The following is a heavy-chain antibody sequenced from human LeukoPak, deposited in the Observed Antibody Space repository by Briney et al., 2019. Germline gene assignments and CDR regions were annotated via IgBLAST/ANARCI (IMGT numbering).Heavy chain of an antibody. CDR1: GITVRSSY. V-gene: IGHV3-53*01. J-gene: IGHJ6*02. D-gene: IGHD3-22*01. Sequence: GGSLRLSCAVSGITVRSSYMSWVRQAPGKGLEWVSIIYRGGRTYYADSVKGRFTISRDTSENTLYLQMDSLGAEDTAVYYCAREPYDISGYGMDVWGQGTMVTVSS. CDR3: AREPYDISGYGMDV. CDR2: IYRGGRT.